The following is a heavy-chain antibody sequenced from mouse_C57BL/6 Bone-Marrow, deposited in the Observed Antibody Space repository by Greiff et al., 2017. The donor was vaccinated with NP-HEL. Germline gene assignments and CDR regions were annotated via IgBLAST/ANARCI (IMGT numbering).Heavy chain of an antibody. CDR2: INPNNGGT. CDR1: GYTFTDYY. J-gene: IGHJ2*01. Sequence: VQLQQSGPELVKPGASVKISCKASGYTFTDYYMNWVKQSHGKSLEWIGDINPNNGGTSYNQKFKGKATLTVDKSSSTAYMELRSLTSEDSAVYYCARWGYYYGSSYYWGQGTTLTVSS. D-gene: IGHD1-1*01. CDR3: ARWGYYYGSSYY. V-gene: IGHV1-26*01.